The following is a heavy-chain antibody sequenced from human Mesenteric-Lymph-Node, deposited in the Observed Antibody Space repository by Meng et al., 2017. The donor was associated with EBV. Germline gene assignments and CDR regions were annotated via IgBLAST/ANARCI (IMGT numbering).Heavy chain of an antibody. V-gene: IGHV7-4-1*02. CDR1: GSSFTSYA. J-gene: IGHJ4*02. CDR2: INSDTGTT. CDR3: ARDSGSYYYYFDY. D-gene: IGHD1-26*01. Sequence: VQRVQAGSELRKSGASGKVSCKTSGSSFTSYAIKWGRQAPGQGREWMGWINSDTGTTTYAQDLAGRFVFSLDTSVSTANLQISSLKADDTAVYYCARDSGSYYYYFDYWGQGTLVTVSS.